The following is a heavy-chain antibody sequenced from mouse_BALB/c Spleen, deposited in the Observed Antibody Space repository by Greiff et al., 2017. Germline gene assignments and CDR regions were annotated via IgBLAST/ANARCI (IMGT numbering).Heavy chain of an antibody. J-gene: IGHJ3*01. V-gene: IGHV3-2*02. CDR3: ARGQFAY. CDR1: GYSITSDYA. CDR2: ISYSGST. Sequence: VQLQQSGPGLVKPSQSLSLTCTVTGYSITSDYAWNWIRQFPGNKLEWMGYISYSGSTSYNPSLKSRISITRDTSKNQFFLQLNSVTTEDTATYYCARGQFAYWGQGTLVTVSA.